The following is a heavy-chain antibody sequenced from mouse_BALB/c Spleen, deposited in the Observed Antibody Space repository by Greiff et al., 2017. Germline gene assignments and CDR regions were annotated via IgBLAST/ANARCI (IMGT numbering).Heavy chain of an antibody. J-gene: IGHJ4*01. V-gene: IGHV5-4*02. CDR1: GFTFSDYY. Sequence: DVKLVESGGGLVKPGGSLKLSCAASGFTFSDYYMYWVRQTPEKRLEWVATISDGGSYTYYPDSVKGRVTISRDNAKNNLYLQMSSLKSEDTAMYYCAREDYAMDYWGQGTSVTVSS. CDR2: ISDGGSYT. CDR3: AREDYAMDY.